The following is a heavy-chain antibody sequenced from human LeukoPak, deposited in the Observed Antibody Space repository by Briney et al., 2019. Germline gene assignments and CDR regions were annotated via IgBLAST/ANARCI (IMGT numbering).Heavy chain of an antibody. CDR2: ISYDGSNK. Sequence: GGSLRLSCAASGFTFSSYGMHWVRQAPGKGLEWVAVISYDGSNKYYADSVKGRFTISRDNSKNTLYPQMNSLRAEDTAVYYCAKERPAYYYYGMDVWGQGTTVTVSS. CDR1: GFTFSSYG. V-gene: IGHV3-30*18. CDR3: AKERPAYYYYGMDV. J-gene: IGHJ6*02.